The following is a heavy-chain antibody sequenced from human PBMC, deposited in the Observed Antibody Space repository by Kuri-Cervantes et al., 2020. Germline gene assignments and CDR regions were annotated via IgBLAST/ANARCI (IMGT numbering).Heavy chain of an antibody. CDR1: GYTFTSYA. CDR3: ARVYCTGGVCYGFFGFDH. CDR2: MNPNSGNT. J-gene: IGHJ4*02. Sequence: ASVKVSCKASGYTFTSYALNWVRQAPGQGLEWMGWMNPNSGNTGYAQKFQGRVTMTRNTSISTAYMELSGLRSEDTAVYYCARVYCTGGVCYGFFGFDHWGQGTLVTVSS. V-gene: IGHV1-8*02. D-gene: IGHD2-8*02.